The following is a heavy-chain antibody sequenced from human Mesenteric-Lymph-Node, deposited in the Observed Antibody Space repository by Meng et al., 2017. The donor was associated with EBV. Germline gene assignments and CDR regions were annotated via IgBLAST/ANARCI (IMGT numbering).Heavy chain of an antibody. V-gene: IGHV1-8*01. CDR3: ARGPEYSSSWNNWFDP. CDR1: GYTFTSYD. Sequence: QVQLVPSGAEVKKPGASVKVSCKASGYTFTSYDINWVRQATGQGLEWMGWMNPNSGNTGYAQKFQGRVTMTRNTSISTAYMELSSLRSEDTAVYYCARGPEYSSSWNNWFDPWGQGTLVTVSS. J-gene: IGHJ5*02. D-gene: IGHD6-13*01. CDR2: MNPNSGNT.